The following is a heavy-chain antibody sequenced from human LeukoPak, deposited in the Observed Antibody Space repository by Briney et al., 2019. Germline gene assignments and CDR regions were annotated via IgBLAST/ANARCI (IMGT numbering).Heavy chain of an antibody. Sequence: PGRSLRLSCAASGVTFDDYAMHWVRQAPGKGLEWVSGISWNSGTIAYADSVKGRFTISRDNARNSLYLQMNSLRAEDTAVYYCARSWSSGYYFDFWGQGTLVTVSS. CDR1: GVTFDDYA. V-gene: IGHV3-9*01. CDR3: ARSWSSGYYFDF. CDR2: ISWNSGTI. J-gene: IGHJ4*02. D-gene: IGHD3-22*01.